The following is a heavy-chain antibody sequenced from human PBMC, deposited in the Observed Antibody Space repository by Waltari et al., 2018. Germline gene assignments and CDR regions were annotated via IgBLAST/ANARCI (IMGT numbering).Heavy chain of an antibody. CDR3: ATSLYYYGSGTPPGY. D-gene: IGHD3-10*01. J-gene: IGHJ4*02. V-gene: IGHV1-46*01. Sequence: QVQLVQSGAEVKKPGASVKVSCKASGYTFTSYYMHWVRQAPGQGLEWMGIINPSGGSTSYAQKFQGRVTMTRDTSTSTVYMELSSLRSEDTAVYYWATSLYYYGSGTPPGYWGQGTLVTVSS. CDR1: GYTFTSYY. CDR2: INPSGGST.